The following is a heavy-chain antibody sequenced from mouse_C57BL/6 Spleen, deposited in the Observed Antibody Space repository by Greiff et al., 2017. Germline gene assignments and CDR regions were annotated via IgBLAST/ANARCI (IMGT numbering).Heavy chain of an antibody. CDR1: GFPFSSYA. CDR2: ISSGGDYI. V-gene: IGHV5-9-1*02. Sequence: EVKLMESGEGLVKPGGSLKLSCAASGFPFSSYAMSWVRQTPEKRLEWVAYISSGGDYIYYADTVQGRFPISRDNARNTLYLQMSSLKSEDTAMYYCTRERTYYFDYWGQGTTLTVSS. CDR3: TRERTYYFDY. J-gene: IGHJ2*01.